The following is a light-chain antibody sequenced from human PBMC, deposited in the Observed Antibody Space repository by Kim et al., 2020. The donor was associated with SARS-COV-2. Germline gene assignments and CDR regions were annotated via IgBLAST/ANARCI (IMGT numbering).Light chain of an antibody. J-gene: IGKJ2*01. Sequence: EIVLTQSPGTLSLSPGESATLSYRASESINSRYLAWYQQKPGQAPRLLIYAASSRATGISDRFSGSGSGTDFTLTISRLEPEDIAVYYCQQYGTSLYTFGQGTKLEI. CDR1: ESINSRY. CDR2: AAS. CDR3: QQYGTSLYT. V-gene: IGKV3-20*01.